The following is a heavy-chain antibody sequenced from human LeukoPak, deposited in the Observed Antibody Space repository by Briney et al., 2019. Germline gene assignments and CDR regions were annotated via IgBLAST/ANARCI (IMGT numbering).Heavy chain of an antibody. Sequence: GGSLRLSCAASGFTFSTHWMSWVRQAPGKGLEWVANIKEDGSDQYYVDSVKGRFTISRDNSKNTLYLQMNSLRAEDTAVYYCAKDNPPRVYDILTGYYIDWGQGTLVTVSS. J-gene: IGHJ4*02. CDR1: GFTFSTHW. CDR3: AKDNPPRVYDILTGYYID. V-gene: IGHV3-7*03. D-gene: IGHD3-9*01. CDR2: IKEDGSDQ.